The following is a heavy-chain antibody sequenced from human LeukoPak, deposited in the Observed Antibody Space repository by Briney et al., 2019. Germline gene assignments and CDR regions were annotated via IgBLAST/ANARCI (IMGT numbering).Heavy chain of an antibody. CDR3: ARQPAAGVLDAFDI. CDR1: GGTFSSYA. D-gene: IGHD6-13*01. J-gene: IGHJ3*02. V-gene: IGHV1-69*13. Sequence: ASVKVSCKASGGTFSSYAISWVRQAPGQGLEWMGGIIPIFGTANYAQKFQGRVTITADESTSTAYMELSSLRSEDTAVYYCARQPAAGVLDAFDIWGQGTMVTVSS. CDR2: IIPIFGTA.